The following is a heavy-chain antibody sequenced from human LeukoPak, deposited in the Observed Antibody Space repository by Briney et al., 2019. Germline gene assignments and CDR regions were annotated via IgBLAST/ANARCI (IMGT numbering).Heavy chain of an antibody. CDR3: ARKALPGNWFDP. Sequence: SETLSLTCTVSGDSISTYYWSWIRQPAGKGLEWIGRIFTSGSTNYNPSLKSRVTMSLDTSKNQFSLKLSSVTASDTAVYYCARKALPGNWFDPWGQGALVTVSS. V-gene: IGHV4-4*07. J-gene: IGHJ5*02. CDR2: IFTSGST. CDR1: GDSISTYY.